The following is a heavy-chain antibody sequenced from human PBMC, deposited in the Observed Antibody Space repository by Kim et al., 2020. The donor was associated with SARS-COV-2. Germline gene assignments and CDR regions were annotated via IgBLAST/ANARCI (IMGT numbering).Heavy chain of an antibody. CDR3: ARIEVFDFDY. CDR2: INHSGST. Sequence: SETLSLTCAVYGGSFSNYYWSWIRQSPGKGLEWIGEINHSGSTNYNPSLKSRVTISVDTSKNQFSLKLSSVTAADTAVYYFARIEVFDFDYWGQGTLVTV. J-gene: IGHJ4*02. D-gene: IGHD2-21*01. CDR1: GGSFSNYY. V-gene: IGHV4-34*01.